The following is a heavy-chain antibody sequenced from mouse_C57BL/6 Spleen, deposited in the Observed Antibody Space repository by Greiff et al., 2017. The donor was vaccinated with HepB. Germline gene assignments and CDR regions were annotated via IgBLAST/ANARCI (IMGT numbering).Heavy chain of an antibody. Sequence: EVQLQQSGPELVKPGASVKISCKASGYTFTDYYMNWVKQSHGKSLEWIGDINPNNGGTSYNQKFKGKATLTVDKSSSTAYMELRSLTSEDSAVYYCARGGSYKNFDVWGTGTTVTVSS. J-gene: IGHJ1*03. CDR3: ARGGSYKNFDV. D-gene: IGHD1-1*02. V-gene: IGHV1-26*01. CDR2: INPNNGGT. CDR1: GYTFTDYY.